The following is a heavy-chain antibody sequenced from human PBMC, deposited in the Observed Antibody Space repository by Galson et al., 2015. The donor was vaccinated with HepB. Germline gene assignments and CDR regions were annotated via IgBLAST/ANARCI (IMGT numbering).Heavy chain of an antibody. V-gene: IGHV4-39*01. J-gene: IGHJ4*02. D-gene: IGHD6-19*01. CDR3: ARHWYGSGWFHDY. CDR1: GVSISSSSYY. CDR2: IYYSGNS. Sequence: SETLSLTCTVSGVSISSSSYYWGWIRQPPGKGLEWIGSIYYSGNSYYNPSLKSRVTISVDTSKNQFSLKLSSVTAADTAVYYCARHWYGSGWFHDYWGQGTLVTVSS.